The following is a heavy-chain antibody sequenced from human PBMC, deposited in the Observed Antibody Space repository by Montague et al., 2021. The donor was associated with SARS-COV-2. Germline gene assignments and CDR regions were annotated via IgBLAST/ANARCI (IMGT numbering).Heavy chain of an antibody. CDR2: VTNGGSA. CDR1: GFTFSSLA. V-gene: IGHV3-23*01. CDR3: VKDMRSATMFGAVIRPGL. Sequence: SLRLSCAASGFTFSSLAMSWVRQAPGKRLEWVAAVTNGGSAHHAESVKGRFTISRDNSKNALYLQMNSLRGEDTAMYYCVKDMRSATMFGAVIRPGLWGQGTQVTVAS. J-gene: IGHJ4*02. D-gene: IGHD3-3*01.